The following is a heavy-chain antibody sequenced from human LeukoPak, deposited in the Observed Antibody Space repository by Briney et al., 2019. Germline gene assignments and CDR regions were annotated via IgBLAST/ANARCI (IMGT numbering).Heavy chain of an antibody. Sequence: QPGGSLRLSCAASGFTFSSYWMSWVRQAPGKGLEWVANIKQGGGEKYYVDSVKGRFTISRDNAKNSLYLQMNSLRPEDTAVYYCAGRGDGNLYYFDHWGQGTLVTASS. CDR2: IKQGGGEK. D-gene: IGHD5-24*01. CDR1: GFTFSSYW. CDR3: AGRGDGNLYYFDH. V-gene: IGHV3-7*04. J-gene: IGHJ4*02.